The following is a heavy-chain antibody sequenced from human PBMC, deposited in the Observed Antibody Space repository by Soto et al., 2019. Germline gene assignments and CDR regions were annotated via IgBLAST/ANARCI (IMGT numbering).Heavy chain of an antibody. CDR1: GSRFSNYV. V-gene: IGHV3-30*01. CDR3: VRDGRDCSSVRCDTPGRVYGLDV. CDR2: VSFDGTKT. Sequence: QVQLVQSGAEVKTPGSSLKVSCKVSGSRFSNYVISWVRQAPGNGLECVASVSFDGTKTFYADSLKDRFTVSRDNSKDTLSLQMDSLRPEDTAVYFCVRDGRDCSSVRCDTPGRVYGLDVWGQGTAVTVSS. J-gene: IGHJ6*02. D-gene: IGHD2-2*01.